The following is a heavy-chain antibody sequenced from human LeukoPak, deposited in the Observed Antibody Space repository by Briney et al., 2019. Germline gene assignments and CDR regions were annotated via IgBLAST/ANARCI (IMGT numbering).Heavy chain of an antibody. D-gene: IGHD6-13*01. CDR1: GGSFSHYS. V-gene: IGHV4-34*01. J-gene: IGHJ6*03. CDR2: INHSGST. CDR3: ARHLESSSWPIYYYYMDV. Sequence: SETLSLTCSVSGGSFSHYSWGWIRRPPGKGLEWIGEINHSGSTYYNPSLKSRVTISVDTSKNQFSLKLSSVTAADTAVYYCARHLESSSWPIYYYYMDVWGKGTTVTVSS.